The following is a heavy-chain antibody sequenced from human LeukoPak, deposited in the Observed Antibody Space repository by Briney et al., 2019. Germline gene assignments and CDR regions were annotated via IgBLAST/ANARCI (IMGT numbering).Heavy chain of an antibody. CDR1: GFTFRSYA. CDR3: ARGTYGYYYGMDV. Sequence: GGSLRPSCAASGFTFRSYAMHWVRQAPGKGLEWVALIWYDGSNKYYADSVKGRFTISRDNSKNTLYLEMNSLRAEDTAVYYCARGTYGYYYGMDVWGQGTTVTVYS. D-gene: IGHD3-16*01. CDR2: IWYDGSNK. V-gene: IGHV3-33*01. J-gene: IGHJ6*02.